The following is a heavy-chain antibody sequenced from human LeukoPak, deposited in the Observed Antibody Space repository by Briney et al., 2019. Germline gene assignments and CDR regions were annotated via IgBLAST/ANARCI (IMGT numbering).Heavy chain of an antibody. Sequence: ASVKVSCNTSGYTFINHGISWVRQAPGRGLEWVGWISTYNGATQYPEKLQVRVTMTTDTSTNTVYMELRSLRSDDTAIYYCARGGDYGDFYFQHWGQGTLVTVSS. V-gene: IGHV1-18*01. D-gene: IGHD4-17*01. CDR3: ARGGDYGDFYFQH. J-gene: IGHJ1*01. CDR2: ISTYNGAT. CDR1: GYTFINHG.